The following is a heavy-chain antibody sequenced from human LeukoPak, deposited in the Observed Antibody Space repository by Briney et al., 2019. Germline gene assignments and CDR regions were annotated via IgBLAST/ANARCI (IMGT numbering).Heavy chain of an antibody. J-gene: IGHJ6*02. CDR1: GFTFSSYW. CDR3: ARDDSSGWSLYYYFYYGMDV. CDR2: IKQDGSEK. D-gene: IGHD6-19*01. Sequence: PGGSLRLSCAATGFTFSSYWMSWVRQAPGKGLEWVANIKQDGSEKYYVDSVKGRFTISRDNAKNSLYLQMNSLRAEDTAVYYCARDDSSGWSLYYYFYYGMDVWGQGTTVTVSS. V-gene: IGHV3-7*01.